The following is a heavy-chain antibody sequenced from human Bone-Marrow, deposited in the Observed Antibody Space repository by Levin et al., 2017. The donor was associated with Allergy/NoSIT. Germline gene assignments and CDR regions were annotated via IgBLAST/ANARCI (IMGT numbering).Heavy chain of an antibody. CDR2: INPSGGST. CDR1: GYTFTSYY. CDR3: ARDPHPQGGVIVIRPNLDY. D-gene: IGHD3-16*02. V-gene: IGHV1-46*01. Sequence: PLASVKVSCKASGYTFTSYYMHWVRQAPGQGLEWMGIINPSGGSTSYAQKFQGRVTMTRDTSTSTVYMELSSLRSEDTAVYYCARDPHPQGGVIVIRPNLDYWGQGTLVTVSS. J-gene: IGHJ4*02.